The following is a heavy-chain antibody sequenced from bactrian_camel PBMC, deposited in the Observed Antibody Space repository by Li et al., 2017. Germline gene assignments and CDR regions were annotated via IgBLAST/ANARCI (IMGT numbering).Heavy chain of an antibody. CDR3: AAGKSRTCPSPDNY. D-gene: IGHD6*01. V-gene: IGHV3S1*01. CDR1: GYTYSDNC. J-gene: IGHJ4*01. CDR2: FDTGDGST. Sequence: QLVESGGGSMQAGGSLRLSCAASGYTYSDNCLAWFRQAPGEEREGVASFDTGDGSTYYVDSVKGRFTISRDQAQNTIYLQMNSLKPEDTAMFYCAAGKSRTCPSPDNYWGQGTQVTVS.